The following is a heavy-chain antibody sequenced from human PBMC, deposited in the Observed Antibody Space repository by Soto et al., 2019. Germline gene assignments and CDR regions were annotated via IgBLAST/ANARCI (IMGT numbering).Heavy chain of an antibody. D-gene: IGHD3-9*01. CDR2: ISDSGSS. V-gene: IGHV4-31*03. CDR3: ARTTFYDVFTAYYSLFDY. CDR1: GGSISSGRFY. J-gene: IGHJ4*02. Sequence: QVQLQESGPGLVKPSQTLTLTCTVSGGSISSGRFYWSWIRQHPGKGLEWIGHISDSGSSYYNPSLESRVIISVDTSKNQCSLKLRAVTAADTAVYFCARTTFYDVFTAYYSLFDYWGQGTMVTVSS.